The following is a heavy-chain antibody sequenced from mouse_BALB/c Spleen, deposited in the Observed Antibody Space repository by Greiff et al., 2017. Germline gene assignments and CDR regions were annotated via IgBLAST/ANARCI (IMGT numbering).Heavy chain of an antibody. Sequence: QVQLQQPGAELVRPGASVKLSCKASGYTFTSYWINWVKQRPGQGLEWIGNIYPSDSYTNYNQKFKDKATLTVDKSSSTAYMQLSSPTSEDSAVYYCTTLPWLTHWGQGTLVTVSA. CDR1: GYTFTSYW. CDR2: IYPSDSYT. CDR3: TTLPWLTH. D-gene: IGHD2-1*01. V-gene: IGHV1-69*02. J-gene: IGHJ3*01.